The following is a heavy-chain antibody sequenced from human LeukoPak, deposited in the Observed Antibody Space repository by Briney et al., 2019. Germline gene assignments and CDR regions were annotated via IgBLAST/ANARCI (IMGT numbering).Heavy chain of an antibody. V-gene: IGHV1-69*04. Sequence: SVTVSFKASGGTFISNVISWGRQAPGQGREWMGRIIPIIGTPDYAQKFQGRVTITADKSTNTAYMELTSLKSDDTAVYYCARAGGSSWYVSLYYWGQGTLVTVSS. D-gene: IGHD6-13*01. CDR1: GGTFISNV. CDR3: ARAGGSSWYVSLYY. J-gene: IGHJ4*02. CDR2: IIPIIGTP.